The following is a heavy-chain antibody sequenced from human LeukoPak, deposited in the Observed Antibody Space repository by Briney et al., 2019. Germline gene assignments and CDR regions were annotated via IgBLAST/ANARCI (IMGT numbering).Heavy chain of an antibody. D-gene: IGHD3-16*01. CDR3: ARYRVITNGYFDS. V-gene: IGHV3-11*01. J-gene: IGHJ4*02. CDR1: GFTFGDYY. CDR2: ISNSGNTI. Sequence: GESLRLSCAASGFTFGDYYMSWIRQAPGKGLEWVSYISNSGNTIKEADSVRGRFTISRDNAQNSLFLQMKSLRADDTAVYYCARYRVITNGYFDSWGQGTLVTVSS.